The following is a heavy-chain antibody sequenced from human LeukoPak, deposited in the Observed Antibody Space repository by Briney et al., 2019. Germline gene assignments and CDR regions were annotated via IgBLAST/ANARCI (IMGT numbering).Heavy chain of an antibody. D-gene: IGHD3-10*01. V-gene: IGHV3-30-3*01. CDR3: KVRYVY. Sequence: GGSLRLSCAASGFTFSSYAMHWVRQAPGKGLEWVAVISHDGSNKYYADSVKGRFTISRDNSKNTLYLQMNSLRAEDTAVYYCKVRYVYLGQGTLVTVSS. CDR2: ISHDGSNK. J-gene: IGHJ4*02. CDR1: GFTFSSYA.